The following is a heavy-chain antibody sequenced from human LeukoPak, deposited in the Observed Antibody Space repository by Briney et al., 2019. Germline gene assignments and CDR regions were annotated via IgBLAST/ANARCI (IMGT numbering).Heavy chain of an antibody. CDR1: GGSISSGGYY. CDR2: IYYSGST. V-gene: IGHV4-31*03. J-gene: IGHJ4*02. Sequence: SETLSLTCTVSGGSISSGGYYWSWIRQHPGQGLEWIGYIYYSGSTYYNPSLKSRVTISVDTSKNQFSLKLSSVTAADTAVYYCARAKGYDSSGFWFDYWGQGTLVTVSS. CDR3: ARAKGYDSSGFWFDY. D-gene: IGHD3-22*01.